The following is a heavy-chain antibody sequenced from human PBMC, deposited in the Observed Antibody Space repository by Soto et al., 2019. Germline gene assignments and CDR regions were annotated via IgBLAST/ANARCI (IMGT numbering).Heavy chain of an antibody. Sequence: PGQGLEWMGIIIPSGGSTTYAQKFQGRVTMSRVTSTSTVYMELSSLRSEDTAVYYCARVGGYSYGGVDYWGQGTLVTVSS. V-gene: IGHV1-46*01. D-gene: IGHD5-18*01. CDR3: ARVGGYSYGGVDY. J-gene: IGHJ4*02. CDR2: IIPSGGST.